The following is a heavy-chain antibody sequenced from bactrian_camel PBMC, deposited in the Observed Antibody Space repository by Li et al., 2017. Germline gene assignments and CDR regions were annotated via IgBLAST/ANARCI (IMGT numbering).Heavy chain of an antibody. V-gene: IGHV3S63*01. CDR2: VYLRDGST. Sequence: QLVESGGGSVQIGGSLTLACAASRGFDDADAEWGWFRQAPGKEREGVVGVYLRDGSTYYTDSVKGRFTISPDNAKNTLYLQMNSLKPEDSAMYYCSADLAGYCGAFSGFFARASWGQGTQVTVS. CDR1: RGFDDADAE. D-gene: IGHD2*01. J-gene: IGHJ4*01. CDR3: SADLAGYCGAFSGFFARAS.